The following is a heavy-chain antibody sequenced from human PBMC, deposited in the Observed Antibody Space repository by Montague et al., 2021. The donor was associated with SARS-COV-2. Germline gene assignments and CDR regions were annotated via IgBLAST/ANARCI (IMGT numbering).Heavy chain of an antibody. CDR3: ATVFGGCSAPSCYLYN. CDR1: GDSMSSNNW. D-gene: IGHD2-2*01. J-gene: IGHJ4*02. CDR2: IHHIVGT. V-gene: IGHV4-4*02. Sequence: SETLSLTCAVSGDSMSSNNWWTWVRQSPGKGLEWIGEIHHIVGTNYNSSLKSRVSISVDKSRNQFSLNLNSVTAADTAFYYCATVFGGCSAPSCYLYNWGRGTLVTVSS.